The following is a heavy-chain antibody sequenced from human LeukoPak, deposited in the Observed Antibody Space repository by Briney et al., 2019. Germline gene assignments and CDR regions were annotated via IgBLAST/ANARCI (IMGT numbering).Heavy chain of an antibody. J-gene: IGHJ3*02. D-gene: IGHD3-9*01. CDR1: GFTFSDYY. CDR3: ARGGSDILTGYFRAFDI. V-gene: IGHV3-20*04. Sequence: PGGSLRLSCAASGFTFSDYYMSWIRQAPGKGLEWVSGINWNGGSTGYADSVKGRFTISRDNAKNSLYLQMNSLRAEDTALYYCARGGSDILTGYFRAFDIWGQGTMVTVSS. CDR2: INWNGGST.